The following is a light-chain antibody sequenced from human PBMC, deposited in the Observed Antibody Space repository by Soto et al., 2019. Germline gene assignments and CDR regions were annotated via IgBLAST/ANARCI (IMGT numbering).Light chain of an antibody. Sequence: DIQMTQSPSSLSASVGERVTITCRASQSIDTYLNWYQLKPGKAQNLLIYAATRLHTGVPSRFSGSGSGTGVTLTISNLQPEDSATYYCQQFYSIPVTFGQGTKV. CDR3: QQFYSIPVT. CDR1: QSIDTY. J-gene: IGKJ1*01. V-gene: IGKV1-39*01. CDR2: AAT.